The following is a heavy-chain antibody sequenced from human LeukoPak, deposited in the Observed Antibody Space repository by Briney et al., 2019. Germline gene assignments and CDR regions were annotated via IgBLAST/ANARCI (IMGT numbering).Heavy chain of an antibody. Sequence: SETLSLTCAVSGGSISSGDYFWSWIRQPPGRGLEWIGYIYYSGSTYYNPSLRSRVTISVDTSKNQFSLTVSSVTAADTAVYYCARDVGVAAPAATEFWGQGTLVTVSS. D-gene: IGHD2-2*01. J-gene: IGHJ4*02. CDR1: GGSISSGDYF. CDR2: IYYSGST. V-gene: IGHV4-30-4*01. CDR3: ARDVGVAAPAATEF.